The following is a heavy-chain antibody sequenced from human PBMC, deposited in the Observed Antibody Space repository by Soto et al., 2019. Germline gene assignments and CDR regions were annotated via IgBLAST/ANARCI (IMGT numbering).Heavy chain of an antibody. D-gene: IGHD4-4*01. Sequence: QLQLQESGPGLVKPSETLSLTCTVSGGSISSSSYYWGWIRQPPGKGLEWIGSIYYSGSTYYNPSLKSRVTIAVDTSKNQLTQKLSCGTAADTAVYYCAYHYSNYGWFDPGGQGTLVTVSS. V-gene: IGHV4-39*01. CDR1: GGSISSSSYY. J-gene: IGHJ5*02. CDR2: IYYSGST. CDR3: AYHYSNYGWFDP.